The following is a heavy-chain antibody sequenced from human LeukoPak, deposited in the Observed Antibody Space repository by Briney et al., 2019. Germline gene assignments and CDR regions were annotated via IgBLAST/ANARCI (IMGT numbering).Heavy chain of an antibody. Sequence: GGSLRLSCAASGFTFSSYWMHWVRQAPGKGLVWVSRINSDGSSTSYADSVKGRFTISRDNAKDTLYLQMNSLRAEDTAVYYCAREWGGSGSYYDYWGQGTLVTVSS. CDR3: AREWGGSGSYYDY. CDR2: INSDGSST. V-gene: IGHV3-74*01. CDR1: GFTFSSYW. D-gene: IGHD1-26*01. J-gene: IGHJ4*02.